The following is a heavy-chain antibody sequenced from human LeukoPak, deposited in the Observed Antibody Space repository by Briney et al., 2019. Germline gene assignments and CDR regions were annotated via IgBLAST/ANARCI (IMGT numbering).Heavy chain of an antibody. Sequence: GGSLRLSCVASGFSFSDSVIHWVRQAPGKGLEWVAVISHDVKTTYYADSAKGRFTISRDNSRNTVFLQMNSLRAEDTAVYYCARDRPARIAVAGLSYWGQGTLVTVSS. D-gene: IGHD6-19*01. CDR3: ARDRPARIAVAGLSY. J-gene: IGHJ4*02. V-gene: IGHV3-30*04. CDR2: ISHDVKTT. CDR1: GFSFSDSV.